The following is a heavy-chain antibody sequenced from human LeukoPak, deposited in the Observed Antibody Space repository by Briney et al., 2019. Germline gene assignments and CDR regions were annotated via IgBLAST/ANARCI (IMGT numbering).Heavy chain of an antibody. V-gene: IGHV1-69*05. CDR2: IIPIFGTA. J-gene: IGHJ4*02. CDR3: AGHLYYYDSSSHWGYFDY. D-gene: IGHD3-22*01. Sequence: ASVKVSCKASGGTFSSYAISWVRQAPGQGLEWMGRIIPIFGTANYAQKFQGRVTITTDESTSTAYMELSSLRSEDTAVYYCAGHLYYYDSSSHWGYFDYWGQGTLVTVSS. CDR1: GGTFSSYA.